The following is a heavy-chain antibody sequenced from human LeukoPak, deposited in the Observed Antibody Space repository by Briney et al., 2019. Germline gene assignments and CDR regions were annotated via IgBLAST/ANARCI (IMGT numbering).Heavy chain of an antibody. CDR2: ISPNSGGT. Sequence: ASVKVSCKASGYTLIDYYLHWVRQAPGQGLEWVGWISPNSGGTKSVQKFQGRVTMTRDTSITTVYMELSGLSFDDTAVYYCARGGGSYSVDYWGQGTLVIVSS. CDR3: ARGGGSYSVDY. D-gene: IGHD1-26*01. V-gene: IGHV1-2*02. J-gene: IGHJ4*02. CDR1: GYTLIDYY.